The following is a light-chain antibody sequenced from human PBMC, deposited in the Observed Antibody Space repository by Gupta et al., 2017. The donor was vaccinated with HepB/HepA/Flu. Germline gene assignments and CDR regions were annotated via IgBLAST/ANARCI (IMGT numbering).Light chain of an antibody. CDR2: QDR. CDR3: QAWDSGTVV. V-gene: IGLV3-1*01. CDR1: NLGAKY. Sequence: SYELTQPPSMSVSPGQTARITCSVDNLGAKYAYWNQKKAGQSPKLGIYQDRKRPSGIPARFSGSDSGNTATLTISGGQAMDEAIYYCQAWDSGTVVFGGGTKLTVL. J-gene: IGLJ3*02.